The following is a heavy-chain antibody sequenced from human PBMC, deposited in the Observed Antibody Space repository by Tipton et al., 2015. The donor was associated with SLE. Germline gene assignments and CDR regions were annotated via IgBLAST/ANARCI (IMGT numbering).Heavy chain of an antibody. Sequence: QLVQSGAEVKRPGASVKVSCKASGYTFGTFGLSWVRQAPGQGLEWMGRISPYNGDTYYAQTFRGRVTLTTDTSTNTAYMDLRSLRSDDTAVYYCAIGVITRKYYFDYWGQGTLVTVSS. J-gene: IGHJ4*02. CDR3: AIGVITRKYYFDY. D-gene: IGHD3-16*01. V-gene: IGHV1-18*01. CDR1: GYTFGTFG. CDR2: ISPYNGDT.